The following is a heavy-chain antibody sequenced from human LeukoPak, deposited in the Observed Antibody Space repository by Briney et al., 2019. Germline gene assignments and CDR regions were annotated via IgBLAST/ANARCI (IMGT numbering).Heavy chain of an antibody. CDR3: ASVGGGSPY. D-gene: IGHD3-16*01. V-gene: IGHV4-59*08. CDR2: IYGSGTT. CDR1: GASISTHF. J-gene: IGHJ4*02. Sequence: SETLSLTCTVSGASISTHFWSWIRQPPGKGLEWIGSIYGSGTTYYDPPLRSRVSISADTSKNHFSLELSSVTAADTAVYYCASVGGGSPYWGQGTLVTVSS.